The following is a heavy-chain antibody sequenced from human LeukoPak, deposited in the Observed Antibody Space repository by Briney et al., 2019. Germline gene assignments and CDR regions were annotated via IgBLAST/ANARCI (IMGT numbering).Heavy chain of an antibody. Sequence: GGSLRLSCAASGFTFSSYNMNWVRQAPGKGLECVSYISSSSSIIYYADSVKGRFTISRDNAQNSLYLQMNSLRAEDTAVYYCARAKRNAFDIWGQGTMVTVSS. J-gene: IGHJ3*02. V-gene: IGHV3-48*01. CDR3: ARAKRNAFDI. CDR2: ISSSSSII. CDR1: GFTFSSYN.